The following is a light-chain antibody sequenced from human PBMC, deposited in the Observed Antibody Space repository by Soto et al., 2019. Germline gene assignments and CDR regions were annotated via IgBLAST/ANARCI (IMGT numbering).Light chain of an antibody. V-gene: IGKV3-15*01. CDR2: GAS. CDR1: QSIRTN. J-gene: IGKJ1*01. Sequence: EIELTQSPATLSVSAGGTVTLSCRASQSIRTNVALYQQIPGRAPRLLVYGASTRATGVPAGFSGSGSGIEFTLPISSLQFEDSAFYYCQQYFNWPLTWTFGPGTKVQIK. CDR3: QQYFNWPLTWT.